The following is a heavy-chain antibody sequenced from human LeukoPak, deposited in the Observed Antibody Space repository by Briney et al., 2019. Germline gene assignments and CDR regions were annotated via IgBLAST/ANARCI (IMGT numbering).Heavy chain of an antibody. Sequence: SETPSLTCTVSGGSISSYYWSWIRQPPGKGLEWIGYISYSGSTNYNPSLKSRVTISVDTSKNQFSLKLSSVTAADTAVYYCARHDGGSYLRDLQYYFSCWGEGTLVTVSS. CDR2: ISYSGST. J-gene: IGHJ4*02. D-gene: IGHD1-26*01. V-gene: IGHV4-59*08. CDR1: GGSISSYY. CDR3: ARHDGGSYLRDLQYYFSC.